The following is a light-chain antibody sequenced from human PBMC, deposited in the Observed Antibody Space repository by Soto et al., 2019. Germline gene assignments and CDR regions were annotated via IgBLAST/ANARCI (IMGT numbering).Light chain of an antibody. J-gene: IGKJ1*01. CDR2: KAA. Sequence: EIQMTQSTSTLSASVVDRFIITCRASHSISSWVAWYQQKPGKAPKLLIDKAASLESGVPSRFSGSGSGTEFTLTISSQQPEDFATYYCQQSYSTPRTFGQGTKVDIK. CDR3: QQSYSTPRT. CDR1: HSISSW. V-gene: IGKV1-5*03.